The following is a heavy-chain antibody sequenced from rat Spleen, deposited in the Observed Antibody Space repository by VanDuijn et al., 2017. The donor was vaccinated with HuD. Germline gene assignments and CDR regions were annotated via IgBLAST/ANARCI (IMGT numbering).Heavy chain of an antibody. V-gene: IGHV2-15*01. D-gene: IGHD1-9*01. Sequence: QVQLKESGPGLVQPSQTLSLTCSVSGFSLTSNGISWVRQLPGKGLEWMGGIWGDGSTRYSSALESRLGIDRDTSKSQVFLKIYSLQTEDTAIYFCTREGHTMDRATYWFAYWGQGTLVTVSS. CDR1: GFSLTSNG. CDR2: IWGDGST. J-gene: IGHJ3*01. CDR3: TREGHTMDRATYWFAY.